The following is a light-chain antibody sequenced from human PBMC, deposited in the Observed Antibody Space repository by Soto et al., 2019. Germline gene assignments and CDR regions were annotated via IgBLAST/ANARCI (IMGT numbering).Light chain of an antibody. Sequence: DIQMTQSPSSVSASVGDRVTITCRASQDINSRLAWYQQKPGKAPKPLIYFAFNLESGVPSRFIGSGSGTDFTLTITSLQPEDFATYYCQQADSLPRTFGGGTKVEIK. CDR3: QQADSLPRT. V-gene: IGKV1-12*01. CDR2: FAF. J-gene: IGKJ4*01. CDR1: QDINSR.